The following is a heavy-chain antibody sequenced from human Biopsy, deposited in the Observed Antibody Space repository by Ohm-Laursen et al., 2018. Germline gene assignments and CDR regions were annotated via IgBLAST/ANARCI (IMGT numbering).Heavy chain of an antibody. CDR3: ASHVINRGGYYYYNMDV. CDR1: GGSISSGNHY. V-gene: IGHV4-31*03. J-gene: IGHJ6*02. CDR2: IYYSGSI. Sequence: TLSLTCTVSGGSISSGNHYWSWIRQHPGKGLEWIGYIYYSGSINYNPSLKSRVTISVDAPKNQFSLKLSSVTAADTAVYYCASHVINRGGYYYYNMDVWGQGMTVTVSS. D-gene: IGHD1-14*01.